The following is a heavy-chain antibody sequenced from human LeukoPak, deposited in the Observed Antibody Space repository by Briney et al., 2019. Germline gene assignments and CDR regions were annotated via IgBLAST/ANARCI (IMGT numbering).Heavy chain of an antibody. CDR1: GFTFDNYA. J-gene: IGHJ4*02. Sequence: GGSLRLSCAASGFTFDNYAMTWVRQAPGRGLEWISTISGSDYTTYYADSVKGRFTISRDNSKNTLSLQMNSLTAQDTAVYYCAKDWRYCSSTSCPMDHYFDYWGQGTLVTVSS. V-gene: IGHV3-23*01. D-gene: IGHD2-2*01. CDR3: AKDWRYCSSTSCPMDHYFDY. CDR2: ISGSDYTT.